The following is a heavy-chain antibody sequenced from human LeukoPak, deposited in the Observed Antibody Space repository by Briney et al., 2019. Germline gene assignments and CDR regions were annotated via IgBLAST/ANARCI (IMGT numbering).Heavy chain of an antibody. CDR3: AKDQDFWSGYCDY. Sequence: PGGSLRLSCAASGFTFSSYAMSWVRQAPGKGLEWVSAISGSGGSTYYADSVKGRFTISRDNSKNTMYLQMNSLRAEDTAVYYCAKDQDFWSGYCDYWGQGTLVTVSS. CDR2: ISGSGGST. D-gene: IGHD3-3*01. V-gene: IGHV3-23*01. J-gene: IGHJ4*02. CDR1: GFTFSSYA.